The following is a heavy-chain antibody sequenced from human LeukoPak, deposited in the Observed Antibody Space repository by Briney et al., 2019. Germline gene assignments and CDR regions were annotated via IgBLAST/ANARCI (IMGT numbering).Heavy chain of an antibody. D-gene: IGHD6-19*01. CDR2: IYYSGST. CDR1: GGSISSSSYY. V-gene: IGHV4-39*01. CDR3: ARPFSYSSGWYYFDY. Sequence: SETLSLNCTVSGGSISSSSYYWGWIRQPPGKGLEWIGSIYYSGSTYYNPSLKSRVTISVDTSKNQFSLKLSSVTAADTAVYYCARPFSYSSGWYYFDYWGQGTLVTVSS. J-gene: IGHJ4*02.